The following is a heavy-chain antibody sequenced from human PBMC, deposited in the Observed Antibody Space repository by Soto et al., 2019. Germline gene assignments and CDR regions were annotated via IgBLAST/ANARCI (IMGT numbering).Heavy chain of an antibody. Sequence: GGSLGISSAASGFNFRNYGMTWARQAPGKGLEWVANINQHGTEKFYVDSVEGRFSISRDNAYHSVYLQMNSLRAEDTAIYYCATDILDYWGQGTSVTVSS. V-gene: IGHV3-7*05. CDR3: ATDILDY. CDR1: GFNFRNYG. J-gene: IGHJ4*02. CDR2: INQHGTEK.